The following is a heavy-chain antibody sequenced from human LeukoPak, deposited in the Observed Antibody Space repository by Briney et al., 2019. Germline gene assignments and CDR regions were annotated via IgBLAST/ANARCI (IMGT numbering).Heavy chain of an antibody. Sequence: SETLSLTCTVSGDSVSHHYWSWIRQPPGKALELIGYISNNGDSNYNPSLKSRVTMSLDTSKNQLSLRLTSVTAADTAVYFSTRGTRVPDFWGQGTLVTVSS. CDR3: TRGTRVPDF. CDR2: ISNNGDS. CDR1: GDSVSHHY. D-gene: IGHD4-11*01. J-gene: IGHJ4*02. V-gene: IGHV4-59*02.